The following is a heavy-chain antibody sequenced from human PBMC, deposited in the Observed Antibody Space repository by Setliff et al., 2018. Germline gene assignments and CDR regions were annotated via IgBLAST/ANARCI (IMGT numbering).Heavy chain of an antibody. CDR1: GGSLNNYQ. J-gene: IGHJ4*02. Sequence: PSETLSLTCAVYGGSLNNYQWTWIRQPPGKGLEWIGEINHRGSTNYNPSLKSRLTISVDTSKNQFSLKLASVTAADTAVYFCARARARGQRLSHSYLDFWGQGNLVTVSS. V-gene: IGHV4-34*01. CDR2: INHRGST. CDR3: ARARARGQRLSHSYLDF.